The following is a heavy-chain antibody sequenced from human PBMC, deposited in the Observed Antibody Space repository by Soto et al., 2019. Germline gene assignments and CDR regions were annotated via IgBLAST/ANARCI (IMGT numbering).Heavy chain of an antibody. D-gene: IGHD5-18*01. CDR1: GYTFTSYD. CDR3: ARRLWGYSYDYWYFDL. CDR2: MNPNSGNT. V-gene: IGHV1-8*01. Sequence: QVQLVQSGAEVKKPGASVKVSCKASGYTFTSYDINWVRQATGQGLEWMGWMNPNSGNTGYAQKFQGRVTMTRNTSISTAYMELSSLRSEDTAVYYCARRLWGYSYDYWYFDLWGRGTLVTVSS. J-gene: IGHJ2*01.